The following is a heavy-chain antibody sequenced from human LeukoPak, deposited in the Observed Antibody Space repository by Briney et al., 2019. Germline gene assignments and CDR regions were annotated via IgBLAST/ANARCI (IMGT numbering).Heavy chain of an antibody. CDR2: ISPSGGST. J-gene: IGHJ4*02. CDR3: ARDHEYYYGSGSYYPGGCDY. Sequence: ASVKVSCKASGYTLTSYYMHWVRQAPGQGLEWMGIISPSGGSTSYAQKFQGRVTMTRDTSTSTVYMELSSLRSEDTAVYYCARDHEYYYGSGSYYPGGCDYWGQGTLVTVSS. V-gene: IGHV1-46*01. CDR1: GYTLTSYY. D-gene: IGHD3-10*01.